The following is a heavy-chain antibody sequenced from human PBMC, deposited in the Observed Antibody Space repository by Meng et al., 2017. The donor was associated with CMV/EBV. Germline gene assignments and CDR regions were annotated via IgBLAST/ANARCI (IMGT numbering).Heavy chain of an antibody. D-gene: IGHD4-17*01. J-gene: IGHJ4*02. CDR3: ARGPEVDYGDYVGLDY. CDR1: GGSISSYY. Sequence: QWQLQEAGPGLGKPSETLSPTCTGSGGSISSYYWSWIRHPAGEGLEWIGRIYTSGSTNYNPSLKSRVTMSVDTSKNQFSLKLSSVTAADTAVYYWARGPEVDYGDYVGLDYWGQGTLVTVSS. CDR2: IYTSGST. V-gene: IGHV4-4*07.